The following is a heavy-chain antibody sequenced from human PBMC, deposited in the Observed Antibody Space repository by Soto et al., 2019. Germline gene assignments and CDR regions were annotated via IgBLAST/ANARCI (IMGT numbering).Heavy chain of an antibody. J-gene: IGHJ4*02. CDR3: ARTPDH. Sequence: QVQLQESGPGLVKPSQTLSLTCTVSGGSISSGGYYWSWIRQHPGKGLEWIGYIYYSGSTYYNPSXKSRXXXXVDXXXXXXXLXLSSVTAADTAVYYCARTPDHWGQGTLVTVSS. D-gene: IGHD2-15*01. CDR2: IYYSGST. CDR1: GGSISSGGYY. V-gene: IGHV4-31*03.